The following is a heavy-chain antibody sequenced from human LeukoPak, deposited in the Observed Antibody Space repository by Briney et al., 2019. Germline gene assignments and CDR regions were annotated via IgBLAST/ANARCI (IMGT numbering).Heavy chain of an antibody. CDR1: GYTFTSYD. CDR2: MNPNSGNT. Sequence: GASVKVSCKASGYTFTSYDINWVRQATGQGLEWMGWMNPNSGNTGYAQKFQGRVTMTRNTSISTAYMELSSLRSEDTAVYYCAVAATPNYYYYYYMDVWGKGTTVTVPS. J-gene: IGHJ6*03. CDR3: AVAATPNYYYYYYMDV. D-gene: IGHD2-15*01. V-gene: IGHV1-8*01.